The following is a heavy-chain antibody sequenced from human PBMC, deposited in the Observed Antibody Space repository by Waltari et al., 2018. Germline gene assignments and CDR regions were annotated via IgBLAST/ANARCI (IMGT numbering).Heavy chain of an antibody. CDR3: ASNMDV. V-gene: IGHV3-53*01. Sequence: QLVESGGGLIQPGRSLRLSCASSAFTFRSHYMSWVRQAPGKGLEWVSVIYSGGSTYYADSVKGRFTISRDNSKNTLYLQMNSLRAEDTAVYYCASNMDVWGQGTTVTVSS. CDR1: AFTFRSHY. J-gene: IGHJ6*02. CDR2: IYSGGST.